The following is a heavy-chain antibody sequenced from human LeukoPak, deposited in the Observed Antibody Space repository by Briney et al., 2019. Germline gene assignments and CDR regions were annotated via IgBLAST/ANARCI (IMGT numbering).Heavy chain of an antibody. J-gene: IGHJ6*02. CDR3: AKDRFDIVVVPAPDMDV. CDR2: ISCSGGST. V-gene: IGHV3-23*01. CDR1: GFPFNSYG. Sequence: GSLKISCGASGFPFNSYGMSWVRQGPGKGLEWVPTISCSGGSTYYADSVKGRFTISRDNSKNTLYLQMNSLRAEDTAVYYCAKDRFDIVVVPAPDMDVWGQGTTVTVSS. D-gene: IGHD2-2*01.